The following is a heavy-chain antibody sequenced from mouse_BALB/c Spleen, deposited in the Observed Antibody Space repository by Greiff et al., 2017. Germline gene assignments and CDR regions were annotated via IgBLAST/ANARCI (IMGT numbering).Heavy chain of an antibody. CDR3: TKYGYDGSWFAY. CDR1: GYTFTSYW. V-gene: IGHV1-69*02. Sequence: QVQLQQPGAELVRPGASVKLSCKASGYTFTSYWINWVNQRPGQGLEWIGNIYPSDSYTNYNQKFKDKATLTVDKSSSTAYMQLSSPTSEDSAVYYCTKYGYDGSWFAYWGQGTLVTVFA. J-gene: IGHJ3*01. CDR2: IYPSDSYT. D-gene: IGHD2-2*01.